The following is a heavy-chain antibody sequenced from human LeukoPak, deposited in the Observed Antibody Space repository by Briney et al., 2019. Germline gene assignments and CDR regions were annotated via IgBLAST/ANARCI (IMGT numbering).Heavy chain of an antibody. J-gene: IGHJ3*02. V-gene: IGHV4-59*01. CDR3: ARDHDDYRDAFDI. Sequence: PSETLSLTCTVSGGSISSYYWSWIRQPPGKGLEWIGYIYYSGSTNYNPSLKSRVTISVDTSKNQFSLKLSSVTAADTAVYYCARDHDDYRDAFDIWGQGTMVTVSS. CDR1: GGSISSYY. CDR2: IYYSGST. D-gene: IGHD4-11*01.